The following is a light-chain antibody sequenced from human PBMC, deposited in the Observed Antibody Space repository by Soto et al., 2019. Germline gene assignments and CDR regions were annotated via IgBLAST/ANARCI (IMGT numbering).Light chain of an antibody. CDR2: DIN. CDR3: VSYTTSASYV. V-gene: IGLV2-14*01. J-gene: IGLJ1*01. CDR1: SSDVGNYII. Sequence: QSVLTQPASVSGSPGQSITISCTGTSSDVGNYIIVSWYRQHPGKAPKLMIYDINNRPSGVSNRFSGSKSANTASLTISGLQAEDEADYYCVSYTTSASYVFGTGTKVTVL.